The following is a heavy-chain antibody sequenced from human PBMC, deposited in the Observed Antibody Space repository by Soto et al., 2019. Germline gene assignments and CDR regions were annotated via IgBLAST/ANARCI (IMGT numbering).Heavy chain of an antibody. V-gene: IGHV4-31*03. J-gene: IGHJ5*02. CDR1: GGSISSGDYY. D-gene: IGHD4-17*01. CDR3: ARYYGDYRNWFDP. CDR2: IYYSGTT. Sequence: QVQLQESGPGLVKPSQTLSLTCTVSGGSISSGDYYWSWIRQHPGKGLEWIGYIYYSGTTYYNPSFMSRVTISVDTSKNQFSLKVSSVTAADTALYYCARYYGDYRNWFDPWGKGALVTVSS.